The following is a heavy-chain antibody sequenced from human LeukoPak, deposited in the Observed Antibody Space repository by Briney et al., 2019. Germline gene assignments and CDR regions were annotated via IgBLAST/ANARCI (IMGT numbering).Heavy chain of an antibody. D-gene: IGHD3-10*01. J-gene: IGHJ4*02. CDR3: AKRGTSMVRGVIITNFDY. CDR1: GFPFTSYS. Sequence: PGRSLRLSCAASGFPFTSYSMHWVRQAPGKGLEWVAFIRYDGSNKYYADSVKGRFTISRDNSKNTLYLQMNSLRAEDTAVYYCAKRGTSMVRGVIITNFDYWGQGTLVTVSS. CDR2: IRYDGSNK. V-gene: IGHV3-30*02.